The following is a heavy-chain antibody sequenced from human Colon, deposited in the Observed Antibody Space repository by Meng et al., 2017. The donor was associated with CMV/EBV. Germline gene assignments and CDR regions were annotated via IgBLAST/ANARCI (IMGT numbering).Heavy chain of an antibody. CDR3: ARVDYSGNYDY. CDR2: IYYSGST. CDR1: GGSISGYY. J-gene: IGHJ4*02. Sequence: SESLSLTCSVSGGSISGYYWSWIRQPPGKGLEWIGNIYYSGSTNYSPSLKSRVTISVDTSKIHFSLNLTSVTAADTAVYYCARVDYSGNYDYWGQGTLVTVSS. V-gene: IGHV4-59*01. D-gene: IGHD4/OR15-4a*01.